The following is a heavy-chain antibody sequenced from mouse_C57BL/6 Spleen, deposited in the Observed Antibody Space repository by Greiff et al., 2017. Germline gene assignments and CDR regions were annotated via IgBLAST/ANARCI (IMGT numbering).Heavy chain of an antibody. CDR3: ARNSYYYGSTLYYFDY. V-gene: IGHV1-72*01. Sequence: QVQLQQPGAELVKPGASVKLSCKASGYTFTSYWMHWVKQRPGRGLEWIGRIDPNSGGTKYNEKFKSKATLTVDKPSSTAYIQLSSLTSEDSAVYYCARNSYYYGSTLYYFDYWGQGTTLTVSS. J-gene: IGHJ2*01. D-gene: IGHD1-1*01. CDR2: IDPNSGGT. CDR1: GYTFTSYW.